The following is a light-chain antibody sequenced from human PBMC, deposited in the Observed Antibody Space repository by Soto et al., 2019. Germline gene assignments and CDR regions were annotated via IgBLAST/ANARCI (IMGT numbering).Light chain of an antibody. J-gene: IGLJ1*01. V-gene: IGLV2-18*02. CDR1: SSDVGSYNR. CDR2: EVT. CDR3: SSYTSSSTYV. Sequence: QSVLTQPPSVSGSPGQSVTISCTGTSSDVGSYNRVSWYQRSPGTAPKLMIYEVTNRPSGVPDRFSGSKSGNTASLTISGLQAEDEADYYCSSYTSSSTYVFGTGTKVTVL.